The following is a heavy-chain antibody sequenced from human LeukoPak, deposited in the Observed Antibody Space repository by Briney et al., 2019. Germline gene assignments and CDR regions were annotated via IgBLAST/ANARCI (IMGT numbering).Heavy chain of an antibody. CDR2: TSRDGSIE. J-gene: IGHJ4*02. V-gene: IGHV3-30-3*01. CDR1: GFTFSTFA. CDR3: ARGDDYYGSGSPPSY. D-gene: IGHD3-10*01. Sequence: GGSLRLSCAASGFTFSTFAMHWVRQAPGKGLDWVAITSRDGSIEHYADSVKGRFTISRDNSKNTLYLQMNSLRAEDTAVYYCARGDDYYGSGSPPSYWGQGTLVTVSS.